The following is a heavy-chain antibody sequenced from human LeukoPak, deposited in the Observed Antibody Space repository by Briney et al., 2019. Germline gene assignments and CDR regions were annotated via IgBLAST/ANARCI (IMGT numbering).Heavy chain of an antibody. V-gene: IGHV4-34*01. D-gene: IGHD2-2*01. Sequence: SETLSLTCAVYGGSFSGYYWSWIRQPPGKGLEWIGEINHSGSTNYNPSLKSRVTISVDTSKNQFSLKLSSVTAADTAVYYCARLQIVVVPAAMGGIDYWGQGTLVTVSS. CDR1: GGSFSGYY. CDR3: ARLQIVVVPAAMGGIDY. J-gene: IGHJ4*02. CDR2: INHSGST.